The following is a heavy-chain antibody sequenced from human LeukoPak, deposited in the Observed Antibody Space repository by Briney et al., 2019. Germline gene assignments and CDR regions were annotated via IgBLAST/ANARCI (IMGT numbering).Heavy chain of an antibody. D-gene: IGHD3-22*01. V-gene: IGHV4-34*01. Sequence: PSETLSLTCAVYGGSFSGYYWSWIRQPPGKGLEWIGEINHSGSTNYNPSLKSRVTISVDTSKNQFSLKLSSVTAADTAVYYCARYWDSSGYTFDYWGRGTLVTVSS. CDR3: ARYWDSSGYTFDY. CDR2: INHSGST. CDR1: GGSFSGYY. J-gene: IGHJ4*02.